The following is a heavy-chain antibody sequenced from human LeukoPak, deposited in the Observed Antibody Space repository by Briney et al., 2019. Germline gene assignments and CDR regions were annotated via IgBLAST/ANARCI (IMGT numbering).Heavy chain of an antibody. J-gene: IGHJ3*02. CDR3: ASQGIGYSGSSEAFDI. CDR2: ISAYNGNT. D-gene: IGHD6-13*01. CDR1: GGTFSSYA. V-gene: IGHV1-18*01. Sequence: ASVKVSCKASGGTFSSYAISWVRQAPGQGLEWMGWISAYNGNTNYAQKLQGRVTMTTDTSTSTAYMELRSLRSDDTAVYYCASQGIGYSGSSEAFDIWGQGTMVTVSS.